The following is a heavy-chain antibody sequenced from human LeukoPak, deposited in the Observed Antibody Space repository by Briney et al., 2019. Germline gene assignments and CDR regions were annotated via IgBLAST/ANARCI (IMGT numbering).Heavy chain of an antibody. CDR3: ARGLVPAANY. D-gene: IGHD2-2*01. CDR1: GFTFDDYG. J-gene: IGHJ4*02. CDR2: ISWNDGST. V-gene: IGHV3-20*04. Sequence: GSLRLSCAASGFTFDDYGMSWVRQAPGKGLEWVSGISWNDGSTGYADSVKGRFTISRDNAKNSLYLQMNSLRTEDTALYYCARGLVPAANYWGQGTLVTVSS.